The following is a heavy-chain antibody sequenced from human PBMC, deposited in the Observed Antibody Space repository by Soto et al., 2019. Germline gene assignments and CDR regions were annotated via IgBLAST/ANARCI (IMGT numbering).Heavy chain of an antibody. J-gene: IGHJ5*02. Sequence: SETLSLTCAVSGGSISSGGYSWSWIRQPPGKGLEWIGYIYHSGSTYYNPSLKSRVTISVDRSKNQFSLKLSSVTAADTAVYYCARTYYDFWAWFDPWGQGTLVTVSS. D-gene: IGHD3-3*01. CDR1: GGSISSGGYS. CDR3: ARTYYDFWAWFDP. CDR2: IYHSGST. V-gene: IGHV4-30-2*01.